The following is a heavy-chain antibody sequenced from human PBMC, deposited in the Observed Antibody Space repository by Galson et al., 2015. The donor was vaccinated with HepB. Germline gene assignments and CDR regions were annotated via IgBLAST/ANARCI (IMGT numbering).Heavy chain of an antibody. V-gene: IGHV3-30*18. CDR2: ISYDGSNK. CDR1: GFTFSSYG. J-gene: IGHJ4*02. Sequence: SLRLSCAASGFTFSSYGMHWVRQAPGKGLEWVAVISYDGSNKYYADSVKGRFTISRDNSKNTLYLQMNSLRAEDTAVYYCAKEVVITFGGVIRGRIFDYWGQGTLVTVSS. D-gene: IGHD3-16*02. CDR3: AKEVVITFGGVIRGRIFDY.